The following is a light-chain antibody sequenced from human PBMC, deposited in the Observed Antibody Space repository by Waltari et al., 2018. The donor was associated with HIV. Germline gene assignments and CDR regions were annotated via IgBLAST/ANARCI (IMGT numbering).Light chain of an antibody. Sequence: DFQMTQSPSTLSASVGDRVTITCRASQSISSWLAWYQQKPGKAPKLLIYKASNLESGVPSRFSGSGSGTEFTLTISGLQPDDFATYYCLQYDTYSRTFGQGTRVEIK. CDR2: KAS. V-gene: IGKV1-5*03. CDR3: LQYDTYSRT. J-gene: IGKJ1*01. CDR1: QSISSW.